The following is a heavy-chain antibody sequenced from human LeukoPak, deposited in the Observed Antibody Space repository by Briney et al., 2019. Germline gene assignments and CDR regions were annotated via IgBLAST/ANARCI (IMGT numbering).Heavy chain of an antibody. Sequence: GGSLRLSCAASGFTVRNNYMSWVRRAPGQGLEWVSAVSGSAKNTYYADSVKGRFTTSRDNSNNTVYLQMNSLRAEDTAVYCCAKSHRGGLRFLVGFFYMDVWGSGTTVAVSS. J-gene: IGHJ6*03. V-gene: IGHV3-23*01. CDR3: AKSHRGGLRFLVGFFYMDV. CDR1: GFTVRNNY. CDR2: VSGSAKNT. D-gene: IGHD3-3*01.